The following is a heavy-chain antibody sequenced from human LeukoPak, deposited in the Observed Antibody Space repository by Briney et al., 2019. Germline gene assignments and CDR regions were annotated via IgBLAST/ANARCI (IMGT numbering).Heavy chain of an antibody. Sequence: ASVKVSCKASGGTFSSYAISWVRQAPGQGLEWMGWISAYNGNTNYAQKLQGRVTMTTDTSTSTAYMELRSLRSDDTAVYYCARGPRVLLWFGETKGYFDYWGQGTLVTVSS. CDR1: GGTFSSYA. V-gene: IGHV1-18*01. CDR2: ISAYNGNT. J-gene: IGHJ4*02. D-gene: IGHD3-10*01. CDR3: ARGPRVLLWFGETKGYFDY.